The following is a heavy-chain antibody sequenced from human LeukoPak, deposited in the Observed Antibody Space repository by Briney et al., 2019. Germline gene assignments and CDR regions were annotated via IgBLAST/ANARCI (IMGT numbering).Heavy chain of an antibody. CDR1: GFTFGKYW. V-gene: IGHV3-7*03. Sequence: GESLRLSCVASGFTFGKYWMSWVRQAPGKGLEWVANIKLDGSERNYVDSVKGRFTISRDNTKNSLYLQMNSLRAEDTAVFYCARDQYDTWSRRGNFDSWGQGTLVIVSS. CDR3: ARDQYDTWSRRGNFDS. D-gene: IGHD3-3*01. CDR2: IKLDGSER. J-gene: IGHJ4*02.